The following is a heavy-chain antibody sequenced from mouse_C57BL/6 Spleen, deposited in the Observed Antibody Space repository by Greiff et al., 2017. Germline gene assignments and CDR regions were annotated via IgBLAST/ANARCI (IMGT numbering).Heavy chain of an antibody. CDR2: IDPANGNP. V-gene: IGHV14-3*01. CDR1: GFNIKNTY. D-gene: IGHD2-5*01. J-gene: IGHJ1*03. Sequence: VQLKESVAELVRPGASVKLSCTASGFNIKNTYMHWVKQRPEQGLEWIGRIDPANGNPKYAPKFQGKATITADTSSNTAYLQLSSLTSEDTAIYYCARIYYSNGWYFDVWGTGTTVTVSS. CDR3: ARIYYSNGWYFDV.